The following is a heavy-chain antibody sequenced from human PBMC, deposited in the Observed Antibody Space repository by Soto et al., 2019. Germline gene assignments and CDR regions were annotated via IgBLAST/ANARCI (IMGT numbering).Heavy chain of an antibody. CDR1: AFNFSGSS. V-gene: IGHV3-23*01. CDR3: ASYDWCRFDY. D-gene: IGHD5-12*01. CDR2: ISRTGGRT. Sequence: GGSLRLYCAAPAFNFSGSSMSWVRQAPGKGQHWVSGISRTGGRTFYTDSVKGRFTISRANSDNTLHLQMNRLRVEDTALYNCASYDWCRFDYWGQGIVFTVSS. J-gene: IGHJ4*02.